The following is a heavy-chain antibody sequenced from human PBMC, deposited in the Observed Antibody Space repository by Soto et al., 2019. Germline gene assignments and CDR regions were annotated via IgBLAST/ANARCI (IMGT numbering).Heavy chain of an antibody. CDR1: GGSFRGYY. CDR3: ARVDDF. Sequence: QVQLQQWGAGLLKPSETLSLTCAVSGGSFRGYYWSWIRQPPGKGLEWIGEINHRGSTKYNPSLKCRVTMSVDTSKNQFSLKLSSVTAADTAVYYCARVDDFWGQGNLVTVSS. V-gene: IGHV4-34*01. J-gene: IGHJ4*02. D-gene: IGHD3-16*01. CDR2: INHRGST.